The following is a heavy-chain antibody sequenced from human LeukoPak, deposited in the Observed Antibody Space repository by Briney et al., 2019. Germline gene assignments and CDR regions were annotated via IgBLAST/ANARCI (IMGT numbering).Heavy chain of an antibody. D-gene: IGHD6-19*01. J-gene: IGHJ4*02. Sequence: SETLSLTCTVSGGSISSSSYYWGWIRQPPGKGLEWIGSIYYSGSTYYNPSLKSRVTISVDTSKNQFSLKLSSVTAADTAVYYCARGTVAGDFDYWGQGTLVTVSS. CDR1: GGSISSSSYY. CDR2: IYYSGST. V-gene: IGHV4-39*07. CDR3: ARGTVAGDFDY.